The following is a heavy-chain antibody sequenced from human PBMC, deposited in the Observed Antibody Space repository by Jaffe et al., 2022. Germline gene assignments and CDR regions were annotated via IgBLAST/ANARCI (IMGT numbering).Heavy chain of an antibody. CDR1: GYSISSGYY. J-gene: IGHJ2*01. CDR2: IYHSGST. CDR3: ARHRCSGGSCSSYFDL. D-gene: IGHD2-15*01. V-gene: IGHV4-38-2*01. Sequence: QVQLQESGPGLVKPSETLSLTCAVSGYSISSGYYWGWIRQPPGKGLEWIGSIYHSGSTYYNPSLKSRVTISVDTSKNQFSLKLSSVTAADTAVYYCARHRCSGGSCSSYFDLWGRGTLVTVSS.